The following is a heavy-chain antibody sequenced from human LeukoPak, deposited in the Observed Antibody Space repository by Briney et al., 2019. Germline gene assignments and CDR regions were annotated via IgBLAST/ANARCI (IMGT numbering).Heavy chain of an antibody. V-gene: IGHV3-21*01. CDR3: ARGRRGYSFY. CDR2: IGSSSSYI. CDR1: GFTFSTYS. J-gene: IGHJ4*02. Sequence: GGSLRLSCAASGFTFSTYSMNWVRQAPGKGLQWVSSIGSSSSYIYYADSVKGRFTISRDSAKNSLYLQMNSLRAEDTAVYYCARGRRGYSFYWGQGTLVTVSS. D-gene: IGHD5-18*01.